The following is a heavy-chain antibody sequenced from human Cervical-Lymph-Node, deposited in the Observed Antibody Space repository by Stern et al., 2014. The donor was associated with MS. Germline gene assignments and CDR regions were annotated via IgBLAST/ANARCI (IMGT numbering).Heavy chain of an antibody. V-gene: IGHV1-18*01. CDR3: ARWAYNWDFDY. J-gene: IGHJ4*02. D-gene: IGHD1-20*01. CDR2: ISCYNGNT. Sequence: QVPLGQSGAEVKKPGASVKVSCKASGYTFTRYDIAWVRKAPGQGLEWMGLISCYNGNTKYAQKLQGRVTMTRDTSTNTAYMELRSLISDDTAVYYCARWAYNWDFDYWGQGTLVTVSS. CDR1: GYTFTRYD.